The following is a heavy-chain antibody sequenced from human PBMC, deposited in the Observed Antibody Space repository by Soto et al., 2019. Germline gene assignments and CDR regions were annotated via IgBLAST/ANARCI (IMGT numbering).Heavy chain of an antibody. CDR2: INSDGSST. CDR1: GFTFSSYW. Sequence: EEQLVESGGGLVQPGGSLRLCCAASGFTFSSYWMHWVRQAPGKGLVWVSRINSDGSSTSYADSVKGRFTISRDNAKNTLYLQMNSLRAEDTAVYYCARDRNFDDYYAFDIWGQGTMVTVSS. D-gene: IGHD1-26*01. J-gene: IGHJ3*02. V-gene: IGHV3-74*01. CDR3: ARDRNFDDYYAFDI.